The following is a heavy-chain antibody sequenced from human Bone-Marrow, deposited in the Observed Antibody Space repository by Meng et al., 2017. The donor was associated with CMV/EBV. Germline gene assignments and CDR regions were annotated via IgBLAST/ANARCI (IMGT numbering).Heavy chain of an antibody. CDR3: ARDRAEKQHRIGKMKYGMAV. D-gene: IGHD6-13*01. CDR1: GFTFSSYS. Sequence: GESLKISCAASGFTFSSYSMNWVRQAPGKGLEWVSSISSSSSYIYYADSVKGRFTISRDNAKNSLYLQMNSLRAEDTAVYYCARDRAEKQHRIGKMKYGMAVWGQGPTVTGCS. V-gene: IGHV3-21*01. J-gene: IGHJ6*01. CDR2: ISSSSSYI.